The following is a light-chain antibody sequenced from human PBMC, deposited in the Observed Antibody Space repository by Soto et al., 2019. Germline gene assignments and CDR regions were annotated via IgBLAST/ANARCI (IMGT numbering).Light chain of an antibody. Sequence: DIQLTQSPSFLSASVVDRVTITCLASQGISNYLAWYQQKPGKAPKLLIYAASTLQSGVPSRFSGSGSGTEFTLTISSLQPEDFATYYCQQLNDYPTATFGGGTKVDIK. V-gene: IGKV1-9*01. CDR2: AAS. CDR1: QGISNY. CDR3: QQLNDYPTAT. J-gene: IGKJ4*01.